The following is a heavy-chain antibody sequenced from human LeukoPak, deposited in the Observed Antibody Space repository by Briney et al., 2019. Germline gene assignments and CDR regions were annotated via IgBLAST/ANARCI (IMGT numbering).Heavy chain of an antibody. J-gene: IGHJ4*02. Sequence: PGGSLRLSCAASGFTFNTYAMNWVRQAPGKGLEWVSAISGSGGSTYYADSVKGRFTISRDNSKNTLYLQMNSLRAEDTAVYYCAKFSSPSSSWHRGSGSAIDYWGQGTLVTVSS. D-gene: IGHD6-13*01. CDR2: ISGSGGST. V-gene: IGHV3-23*01. CDR1: GFTFNTYA. CDR3: AKFSSPSSSWHRGSGSAIDY.